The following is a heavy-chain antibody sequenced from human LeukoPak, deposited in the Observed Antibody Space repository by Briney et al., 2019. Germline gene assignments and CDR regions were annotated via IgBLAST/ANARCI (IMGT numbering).Heavy chain of an antibody. V-gene: IGHV4-34*01. CDR3: ARAQYYHWYFDL. Sequence: PSETLSLTCAVYGGSFSGYYWSWIRQPPGKGLEWIGEINHSGSTNYNPSLKSRVTISVDTSKNQFSLKLSSVTAADTAVYYCARAQYYHWYFDLWGRGTLVTVSS. J-gene: IGHJ2*01. D-gene: IGHD2/OR15-2a*01. CDR1: GGSFSGYY. CDR2: INHSGST.